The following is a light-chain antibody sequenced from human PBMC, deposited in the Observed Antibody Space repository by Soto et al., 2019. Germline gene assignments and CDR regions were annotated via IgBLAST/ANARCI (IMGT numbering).Light chain of an antibody. CDR2: EVS. CDR1: SSDVGGYNY. V-gene: IGLV2-14*01. Sequence: QSALTQPASVSGSPGPSITISFTGTSSDVGGYNYVSWYQQHPGKAPKLMIYEVSNRPSGVSNRFSGSKSGNTASLTISGLKAEDEAYYFCISYTSSSTSFGGGTKLTVL. J-gene: IGLJ2*01. CDR3: ISYTSSSTS.